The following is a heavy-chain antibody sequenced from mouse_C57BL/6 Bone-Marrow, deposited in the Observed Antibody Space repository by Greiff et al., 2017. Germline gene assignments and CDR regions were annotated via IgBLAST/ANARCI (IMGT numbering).Heavy chain of an antibody. V-gene: IGHV1-55*01. CDR1: GYTFTSYW. CDR2: IYPGSGST. Sequence: QVQLQQPGAELVKPGASVKMSCKASGYTFTSYWITWVKQRPGQGLEWIGDIYPGSGSTNYNEKFKSKATLTVDTSSSTAYMQLSSLTSEDSAVYYCARGYYGSSCGEYFDVWGTGTTVTVSS. D-gene: IGHD1-1*01. CDR3: ARGYYGSSCGEYFDV. J-gene: IGHJ1*03.